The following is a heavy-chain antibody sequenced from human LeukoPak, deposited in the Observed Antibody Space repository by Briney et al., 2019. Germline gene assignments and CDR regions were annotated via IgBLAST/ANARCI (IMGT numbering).Heavy chain of an antibody. Sequence: GGSLRLSCAASGFTFSSYSMNWVRRAPGMRLEWVSYISSSSSTIHYTDSVKGRFTISRDNAKNSLYLQMNSLRDEDTAVFYCARDLGGRPTSGFDIWGQGTVVTVSS. V-gene: IGHV3-48*02. CDR1: GFTFSSYS. CDR3: ARDLGGRPTSGFDI. CDR2: ISSSSSTI. J-gene: IGHJ3*02. D-gene: IGHD2/OR15-2a*01.